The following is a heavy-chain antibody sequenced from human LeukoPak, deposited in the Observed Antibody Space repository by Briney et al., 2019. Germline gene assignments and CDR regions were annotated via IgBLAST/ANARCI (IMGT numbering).Heavy chain of an antibody. V-gene: IGHV3-48*01. J-gene: IGHJ4*02. CDR1: ELTFSSYS. CDR2: IDSSSGTI. D-gene: IGHD2-15*01. Sequence: PGGSLRLSCAASELTFSSYSMNWVRQAPGKGLEWISYIDSSSGTIHYADSVKGRFIISRDNAKNSLYLQMNSLRAEDTAVYYCARARYCSGDSCYHHFDYWGQGTLVTVSS. CDR3: ARARYCSGDSCYHHFDY.